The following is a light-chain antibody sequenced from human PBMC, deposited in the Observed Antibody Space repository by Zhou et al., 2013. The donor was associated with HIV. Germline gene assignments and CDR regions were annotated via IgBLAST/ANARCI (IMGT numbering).Light chain of an antibody. J-gene: IGKJ2*01. CDR1: ETVSNNF. CDR2: GAS. CDR3: QRYGGSYT. V-gene: IGKV3-20*01. Sequence: DIVLTQSPGTLSLSPGERATLSCRASETVSNNFLAWYRQKPGQAPRLLIYGASNRATGVPDRISGSGSGRDFTLTISRLEPEDSAVYYCQRYGGSYTFGQGTKLEIK.